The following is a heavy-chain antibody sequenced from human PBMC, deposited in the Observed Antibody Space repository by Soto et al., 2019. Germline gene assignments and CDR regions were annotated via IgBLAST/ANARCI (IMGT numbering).Heavy chain of an antibody. Sequence: GASVKVSCKASGYTFTGYYMHWVRQAPGQGLEWMGWINPNSGGTNYAQKFQGRVTMTRDTSISTAYMELSRLGSDDTAVYYCARDGRITIFGVAKLSMDVWGQGTTVTVSS. CDR3: ARDGRITIFGVAKLSMDV. J-gene: IGHJ6*02. D-gene: IGHD3-3*01. V-gene: IGHV1-2*02. CDR1: GYTFTGYY. CDR2: INPNSGGT.